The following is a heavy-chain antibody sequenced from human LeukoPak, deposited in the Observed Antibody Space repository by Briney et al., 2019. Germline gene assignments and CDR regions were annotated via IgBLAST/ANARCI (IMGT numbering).Heavy chain of an antibody. CDR2: IYTSGST. Sequence: PSETLSLTCTVSGGSISSGSYYWSWIRQPDGKGLEWIGRIYTSGSTNYNPSLKSRVAISVDTSKNQFSLKLSSVTAADTAVYYCARDRSSSSFDPWGQGTLVTVSS. J-gene: IGHJ5*02. CDR3: ARDRSSSSFDP. D-gene: IGHD6-6*01. V-gene: IGHV4-61*02. CDR1: GGSISSGSYY.